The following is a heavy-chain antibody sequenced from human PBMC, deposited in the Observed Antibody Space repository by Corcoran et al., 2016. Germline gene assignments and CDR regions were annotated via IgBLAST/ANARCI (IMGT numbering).Heavy chain of an antibody. CDR3: ARVMVRGVTPYYYGMDG. Sequence: QVQLVQSGAEVKKPGASVKVSCKASGYTFTSYYMHWVRQAPGQGLEWMGIINPSGGSTSYAQKFQGRVTMTRDTSTSTVYMGLSSLRSEDTAVYYWARVMVRGVTPYYYGMDGWGQGTTVSVSS. V-gene: IGHV1-46*01. J-gene: IGHJ6*02. CDR1: GYTFTSYY. CDR2: INPSGGST. D-gene: IGHD3-10*01.